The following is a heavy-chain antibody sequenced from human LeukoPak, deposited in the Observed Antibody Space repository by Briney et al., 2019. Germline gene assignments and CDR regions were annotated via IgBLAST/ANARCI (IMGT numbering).Heavy chain of an antibody. CDR2: IYYSGST. D-gene: IGHD2-2*01. CDR1: GGSISSDY. CDR3: ARQRPRYCSSTSCSAYNWFDP. Sequence: SETLSLTCTVSGGSISSDYWSWIRQPPGKGLEWIGYIYYSGSTNYNPSLQSRVTISVDTSKNQFSLKLSSVTAADTAVYYCARQRPRYCSSTSCSAYNWFDPWGQGTLVTVSS. J-gene: IGHJ5*02. V-gene: IGHV4-59*08.